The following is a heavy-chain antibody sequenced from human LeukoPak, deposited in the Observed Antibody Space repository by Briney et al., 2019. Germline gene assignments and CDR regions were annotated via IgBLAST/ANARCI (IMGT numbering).Heavy chain of an antibody. V-gene: IGHV4-39*01. CDR2: IYYSGST. D-gene: IGHD2-2*01. CDR1: GGSISSSSYY. CDR3: ARVLRGRQLPLDY. J-gene: IGHJ4*02. Sequence: SETLSLTCTVSGGSISSSSYYWGWIRQPPGKGLEWIGSIYYSGSTYYNPSLKSRVTISVDTSKNQISLKLSSVTAADTAVYYCARVLRGRQLPLDYWGQGTLVTVSS.